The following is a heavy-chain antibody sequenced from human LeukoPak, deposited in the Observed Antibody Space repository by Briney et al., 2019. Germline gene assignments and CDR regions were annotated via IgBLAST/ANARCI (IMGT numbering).Heavy chain of an antibody. CDR1: GVIISSYA. Sequence: PGGSLRLSCAASGVIISSYAMSWVRQAPGKGLEWVSAINGRGDNTYYADFVKGRFTISRDNSKSTVYLQMNGLRTEDTAVYYCAKDRVSPGFNWFDPWGQGTLVTVSS. V-gene: IGHV3-23*01. J-gene: IGHJ5*02. CDR2: INGRGDNT. D-gene: IGHD2/OR15-2a*01. CDR3: AKDRVSPGFNWFDP.